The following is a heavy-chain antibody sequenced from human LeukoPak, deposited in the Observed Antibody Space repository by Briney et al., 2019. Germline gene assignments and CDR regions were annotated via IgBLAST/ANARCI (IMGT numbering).Heavy chain of an antibody. CDR1: GFTFSSYS. D-gene: IGHD3-10*01. CDR3: ARHSGSGSYSPPD. CDR2: ISSSSSTI. V-gene: IGHV3-48*04. J-gene: IGHJ4*02. Sequence: PGGSLRLSCAASGFTFSSYSMDWVRQAPGTGLEWVSYISSSSSTIYYADSVKGRFTISRDNAKNSLYLQMSSLRVEDMAVYYCARHSGSGSYSPPDWGQGTLVTVSS.